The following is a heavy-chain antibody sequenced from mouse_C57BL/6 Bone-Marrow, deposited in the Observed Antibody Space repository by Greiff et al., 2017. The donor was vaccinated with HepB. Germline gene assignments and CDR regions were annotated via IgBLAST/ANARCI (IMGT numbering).Heavy chain of an antibody. V-gene: IGHV1-54*01. J-gene: IGHJ4*01. Sequence: QVQLQQSGAELVRPGTSVKVSCKASGYAFTNYLIEWVKQRPGQGLEWIGVINPGSGGTNYNEKFKGKATLTADKSSSTAYMQISSLTSEDSAVYFCARENYYGSRCAMDYWGQGTSVTVSS. CDR1: GYAFTNYL. CDR2: INPGSGGT. D-gene: IGHD1-1*01. CDR3: ARENYYGSRCAMDY.